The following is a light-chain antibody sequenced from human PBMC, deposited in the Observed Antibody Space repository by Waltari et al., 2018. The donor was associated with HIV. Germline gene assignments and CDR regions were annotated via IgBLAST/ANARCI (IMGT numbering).Light chain of an antibody. CDR1: SRDIGTYQS. Sequence: QPALTQPPSASGSPGQSVTIPCTGTSRDIGTYQSVSWYQQHPGRAPHLLIFEVHKRPSGVPDRFSGSKSANTASLTVSGLQVADEADYYCSSYAGNNNYVFGTGTRVTV. CDR2: EVH. J-gene: IGLJ1*01. V-gene: IGLV2-8*01. CDR3: SSYAGNNNYV.